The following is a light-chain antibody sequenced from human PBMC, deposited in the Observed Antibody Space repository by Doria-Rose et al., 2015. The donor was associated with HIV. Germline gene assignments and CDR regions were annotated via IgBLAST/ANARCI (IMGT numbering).Light chain of an antibody. CDR2: DGS. Sequence: TQSPGTLSLSPGERATLSCRASQSFSSTYLARYKQKPCHAPSLLIYDGSTRATGIPDRFSASGSGTDFTLTINRLEPEDFALYYCHQYGTSWTFGQGTKVEI. CDR1: QSFSSTY. J-gene: IGKJ1*01. V-gene: IGKV3-20*01. CDR3: HQYGTSWT.